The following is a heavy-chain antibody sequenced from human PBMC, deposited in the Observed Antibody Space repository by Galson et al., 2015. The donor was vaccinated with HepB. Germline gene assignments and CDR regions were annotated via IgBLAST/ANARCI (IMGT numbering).Heavy chain of an antibody. CDR3: TRLVAGDYAAAAH. D-gene: IGHD4-17*01. V-gene: IGHV5-51*01. CDR2: IYPGDSDT. CDR1: GFIFAAYW. J-gene: IGHJ4*02. Sequence: QSGAEVKKPGESLKISCKGSGFIFAAYWIGWVRQMPGKGLEWMGMIYPGDSDTRYSPSFQGQVTISADKSISTAYLQWSSLKASDTAMYYCTRLVAGDYAAAAHWGQGTLVTVSA.